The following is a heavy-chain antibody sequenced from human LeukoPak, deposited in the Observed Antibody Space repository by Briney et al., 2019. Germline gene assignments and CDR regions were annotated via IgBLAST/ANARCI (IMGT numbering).Heavy chain of an antibody. J-gene: IGHJ4*02. CDR3: ARDADGDLFDY. CDR2: INTDGSST. Sequence: GGSLRLSCAASGFIFSSYWMHWVRQAPGKGLVWVARINTDGSSTSYADLVKGRFTISRDNAKNTLDLQMNSLRAADTAVYYCARDADGDLFDYWGQGTLVTVSS. D-gene: IGHD4-17*01. CDR1: GFIFSSYW. V-gene: IGHV3-74*01.